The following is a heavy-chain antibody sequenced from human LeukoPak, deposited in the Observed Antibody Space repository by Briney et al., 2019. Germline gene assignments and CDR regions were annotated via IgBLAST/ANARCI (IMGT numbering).Heavy chain of an antibody. V-gene: IGHV4-30-4*01. D-gene: IGHD3-10*01. Sequence: TLSLTCTVSGGSISSGDYYWTWIRQPPGKGLEWIGYIYHSGSTHYKASLKSRLTISLDTSRNQFSLRLTSETAADTAVYFCARGLRGIMVRGAITDLNWFDPWGQGTLVAVSS. CDR1: GGSISSGDYY. J-gene: IGHJ5*02. CDR2: IYHSGST. CDR3: ARGLRGIMVRGAITDLNWFDP.